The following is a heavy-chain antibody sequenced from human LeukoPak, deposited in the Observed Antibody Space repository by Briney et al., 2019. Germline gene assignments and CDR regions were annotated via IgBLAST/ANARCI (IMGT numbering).Heavy chain of an antibody. CDR1: GGSISSSSYY. CDR2: IYYSGST. V-gene: IGHV4-39*07. J-gene: IGHJ4*02. D-gene: IGHD2-15*01. Sequence: SETLSLTCTVSGGSISSSSYYWGWIRQPPGKGLEWIGSIYYSGSTYYNPSLKSRVTISVDTSKNQFSLKLSSVTAADTAVYYCARCPDIVVVVAATHVHDYWGQGTLVTVSS. CDR3: ARCPDIVVVVAATHVHDY.